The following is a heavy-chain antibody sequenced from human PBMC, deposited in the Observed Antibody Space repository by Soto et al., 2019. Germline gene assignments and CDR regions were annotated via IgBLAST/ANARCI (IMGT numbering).Heavy chain of an antibody. J-gene: IGHJ4*02. CDR1: GFTFSSYA. D-gene: IGHD1-26*01. CDR2: ISSRGTYI. V-gene: IGHV3-21*06. Sequence: VQLVESGGGLVKPGESLRLSCVGTGFTFSSYAMNWVRQAPGRGLEWVSSISSRGTYISYADSVKGRFTVSRDNAKNSVTLQRDSLRAEDSGVYYCASAIFPHGWELPIDLWGQGTLVSVSS. CDR3: ASAIFPHGWELPIDL.